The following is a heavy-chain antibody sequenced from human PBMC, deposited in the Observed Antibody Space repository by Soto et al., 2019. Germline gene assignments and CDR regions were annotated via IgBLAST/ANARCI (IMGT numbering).Heavy chain of an antibody. CDR1: GGTFSSYA. CDR2: IIPIFGTA. D-gene: IGHD2-2*01. CDR3: ARGDFKLLSRYYYYGIEV. Sequence: SVKVSCKASGGTFSSYAISWVRQAPGQGLEWMGGIIPIFGTANYAQKFQGRVTITADESTSTAYMELSSLRSEDTAVYYCARGDFKLLSRYYYYGIEVWGQGTTVTVSS. J-gene: IGHJ6*02. V-gene: IGHV1-69*13.